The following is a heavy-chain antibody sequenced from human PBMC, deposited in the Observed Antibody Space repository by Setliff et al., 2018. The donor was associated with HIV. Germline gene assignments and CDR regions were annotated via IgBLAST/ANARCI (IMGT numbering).Heavy chain of an antibody. CDR1: GGSIGTANW. D-gene: IGHD2-15*01. J-gene: IGHJ4*02. Sequence: NPSETLSLTCAVSGGSIGTANWWSWVRQPPGQGLEWIGEIYYSGNTNYNPSLKSRVTMSVDKPKNHLSLKLSSVTAADTALYYCAKGTPSCSFCFDNWGLGTLVTVSS. CDR3: AKGTPSCSFCFDN. V-gene: IGHV4-4*02. CDR2: IYYSGNT.